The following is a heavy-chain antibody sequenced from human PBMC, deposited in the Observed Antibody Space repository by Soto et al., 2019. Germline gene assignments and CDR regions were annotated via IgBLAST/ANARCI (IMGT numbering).Heavy chain of an antibody. CDR3: TRGIRDLVSGMDV. V-gene: IGHV3-30-3*01. CDR2: VSYDGSNK. Sequence: QVQLVESGGGVVQPGRSLRLSCAASGFTFIKYALHWVRQAPGKGLEWVAVVSYDGSNKYYADSVKGRFTISRDNSKNTLYLQMNSLRVEDTALYYCTRGIRDLVSGMDVWGQGTTVTVSS. CDR1: GFTFIKYA. D-gene: IGHD3-10*01. J-gene: IGHJ6*02.